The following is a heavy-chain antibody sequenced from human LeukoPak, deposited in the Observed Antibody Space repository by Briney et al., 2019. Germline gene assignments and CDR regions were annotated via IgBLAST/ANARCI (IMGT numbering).Heavy chain of an antibody. V-gene: IGHV3-21*01. CDR2: IDLNGNHI. J-gene: IGHJ5*01. D-gene: IGHD2-15*01. CDR1: GIPFRKYN. Sequence: GALRLSCVGFGIPFRKYNMNWGRPAPGKGLGWGSSIDLNGNHINYADSVKDRFTISRDNAKNSLFLQMDSLRVEDTAVYYCARDRGLGLPNWFTSWGQGTLVTVSS. CDR3: ARDRGLGLPNWFTS.